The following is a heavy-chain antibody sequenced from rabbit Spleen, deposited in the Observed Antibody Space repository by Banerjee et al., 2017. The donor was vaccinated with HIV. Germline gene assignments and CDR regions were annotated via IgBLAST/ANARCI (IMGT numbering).Heavy chain of an antibody. V-gene: IGHV1S40*01. J-gene: IGHJ6*01. CDR1: GFDFSSNVY. D-gene: IGHD1-1*01. Sequence: QSLEESGGGLVQPEGSLTLTCKASGFDFSSNVYMCWVRQAPGKGLEWIACIHVGRSSTTYYASWAKGRFTISKTSSTTVTLQMTSLTAADTATYFCARDTSSSFSSYGMDLWGPGTLVTVS. CDR2: IHVGRSSTT. CDR3: ARDTSSSFSSYGMDL.